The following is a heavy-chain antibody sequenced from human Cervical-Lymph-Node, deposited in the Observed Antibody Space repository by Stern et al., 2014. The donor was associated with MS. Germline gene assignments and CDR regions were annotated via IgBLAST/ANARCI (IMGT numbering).Heavy chain of an antibody. CDR2: ISSSSSYI. CDR1: GFTFSSYS. CDR3: ARDYYGSGSYQYYFDY. V-gene: IGHV3-21*01. D-gene: IGHD3-10*01. Sequence: EVQLVESGGGLVKPGGSLRLSCAASGFTFSSYSMNWVSQAPGKGLEWVSSISSSSSYIYYADSVKGRFTISRDNAKNSLYLQMNSLRAEDTAVYYCARDYYGSGSYQYYFDYWGQGTLVTVSS. J-gene: IGHJ4*02.